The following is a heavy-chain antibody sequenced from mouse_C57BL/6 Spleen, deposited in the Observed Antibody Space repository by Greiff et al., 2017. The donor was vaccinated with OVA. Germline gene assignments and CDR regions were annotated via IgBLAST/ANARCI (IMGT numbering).Heavy chain of an antibody. CDR3: TRDPYDGYYFDY. CDR2: ISSGGDYI. V-gene: IGHV5-9-1*02. D-gene: IGHD2-3*01. J-gene: IGHJ2*01. Sequence: VQLKESGEGLVKPGGSLKLSCAASGFTFSSYAMSWVRQTPEKRLEWVAYISSGGDYIYYADTVKGRFTISRDNARNTLYLQMSSLKSEDTAMYYCTRDPYDGYYFDYWGQGTTLTVSS. CDR1: GFTFSSYA.